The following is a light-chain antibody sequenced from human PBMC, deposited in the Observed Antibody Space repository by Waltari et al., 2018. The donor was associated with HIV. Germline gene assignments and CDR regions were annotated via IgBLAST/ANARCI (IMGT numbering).Light chain of an antibody. J-gene: IGLJ2*01. V-gene: IGLV1-47*01. CDR1: GSNIGTDS. Sequence: QSVVTQPPSASGTPGQRVTIPCSGSGSNIGTDSVNWYQHFPGTAPKLLIYMNDQRSSGVPGRFSGSQSGTSASLAISGLQYDDEADYYCAVWDDSLGGAVFGGGTKLTVL. CDR2: MND. CDR3: AVWDDSLGGAV.